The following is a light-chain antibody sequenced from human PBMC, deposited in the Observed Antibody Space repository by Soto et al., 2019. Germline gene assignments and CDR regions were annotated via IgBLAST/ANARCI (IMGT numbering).Light chain of an antibody. CDR3: AAWDDSLNGVL. CDR2: GNN. Sequence: QSALTQPPSASGTPGQRVTLSCSGGASNIGSNAVTWYQQLPGTARKLVLVGNNQRPSGVPDRISGSRSGTSASLAISGLESEDAADYYCAAWDDSLNGVLFGGGTKLTVL. J-gene: IGLJ2*01. CDR1: ASNIGSNA. V-gene: IGLV1-44*01.